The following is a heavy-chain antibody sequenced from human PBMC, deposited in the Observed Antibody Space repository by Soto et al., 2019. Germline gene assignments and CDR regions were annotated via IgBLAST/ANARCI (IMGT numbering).Heavy chain of an antibody. CDR1: GFTFSSYA. V-gene: IGHV3-23*01. Sequence: GGSLRLSCAASGFTFSSYAMSWVRQAPGKGLEWVSAISGSGGSTYYADSVKGRYTISRDNSKNTLYLQMNSLRAEDTAVYYCAKDGGITMIVVLDYWGQGTLVTVSS. J-gene: IGHJ4*02. CDR3: AKDGGITMIVVLDY. CDR2: ISGSGGST. D-gene: IGHD3-22*01.